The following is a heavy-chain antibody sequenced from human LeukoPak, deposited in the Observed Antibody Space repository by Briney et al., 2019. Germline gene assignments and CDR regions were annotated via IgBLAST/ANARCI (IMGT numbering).Heavy chain of an antibody. Sequence: GGSLRLSCAASGFTFSSYWMHWVRQAPGKGLVWVSRINNDGSRTNYADSVKGRFTISRDNAKNTLYLQMNSLRAEDTAVYYCARSFGSGSYSTTYFDYWGQGALVTVSP. V-gene: IGHV3-74*01. J-gene: IGHJ4*02. D-gene: IGHD3-10*01. CDR1: GFTFSSYW. CDR2: INNDGSRT. CDR3: ARSFGSGSYSTTYFDY.